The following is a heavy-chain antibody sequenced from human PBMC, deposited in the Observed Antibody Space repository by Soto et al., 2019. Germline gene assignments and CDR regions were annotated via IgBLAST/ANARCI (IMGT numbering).Heavy chain of an antibody. D-gene: IGHD3-10*02. Sequence: PSETLSPTCPAPGGPISSYYWSWIRQLSGKGLKRIGYIYYSGGTNYNPSLKSRVTISVDTSKYQFSLKLSSGTAAYTAVYYCARLTAVRGVRNTFHYVDVWSKGPRSPSP. V-gene: IGHV4-59*08. CDR3: ARLTAVRGVRNTFHYVDV. CDR2: IYYSGGT. CDR1: GGPISSYY. J-gene: IGHJ6*03.